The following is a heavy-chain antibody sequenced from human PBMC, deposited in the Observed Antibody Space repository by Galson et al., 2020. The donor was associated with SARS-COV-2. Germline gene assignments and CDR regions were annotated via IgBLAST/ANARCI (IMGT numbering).Heavy chain of an antibody. CDR1: GFTFDHYA. V-gene: IGHV3-9*01. CDR2: ISWNSDRI. J-gene: IGHJ6*02. D-gene: IGHD4-4*01. CDR3: AKDTATVPHGYYGMDV. Sequence: GGSLRLSCAASGFTFDHYAMHWVRQAPGKGLEWVSGISWNSDRIVYADSVKGRFTISRDNAKNSLYLQMNSLRPEDTALYYCAKDTATVPHGYYGMDVWGQGTTVTISS.